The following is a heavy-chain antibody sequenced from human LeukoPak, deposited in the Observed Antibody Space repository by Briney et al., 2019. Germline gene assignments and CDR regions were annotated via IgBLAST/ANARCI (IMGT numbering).Heavy chain of an antibody. V-gene: IGHV4-59*01. J-gene: IGHJ4*02. Sequence: PSETLSLTCTVSGGSISSYYWSWIRQPPGKGLEWIGHIYYSGSTNYNPSLKSRVTISVDTSKNQFSLKLSSVTAADTAVYYCARLEAYCGGDCYIFDYWGQGTLVTVSS. CDR2: IYYSGST. CDR3: ARLEAYCGGDCYIFDY. D-gene: IGHD2-21*02. CDR1: GGSISSYY.